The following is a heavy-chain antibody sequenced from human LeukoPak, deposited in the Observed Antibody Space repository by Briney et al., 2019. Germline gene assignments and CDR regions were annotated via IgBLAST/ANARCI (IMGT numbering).Heavy chain of an antibody. CDR1: GFTFSSYA. V-gene: IGHV3-23*01. J-gene: IGHJ1*01. Sequence: GGSLRLSCAASGFTFSSYAMSWVHQAPGKGLEWVSAISGSGGSTYYADSVKGRFTISRDNSKNTLYLQMNSLRAEDTAVYYCAKRRRYSGSYYVYFQHWGQGTLVTVSS. CDR2: ISGSGGST. CDR3: AKRRRYSGSYYVYFQH. D-gene: IGHD1-26*01.